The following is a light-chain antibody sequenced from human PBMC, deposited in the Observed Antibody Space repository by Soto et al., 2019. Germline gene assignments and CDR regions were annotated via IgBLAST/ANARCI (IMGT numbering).Light chain of an antibody. CDR2: EVS. J-gene: IGLJ2*01. V-gene: IGLV2-8*01. CDR1: SSDVGGYNY. CDR3: SSYAGSNNFVV. Sequence: QSALTQPPSASGSPGQSVTITCTGTSSDVGGYNYVAWYQQHPGKAPKFIIYEVSKRPSGVPNRFSGSKSGNTASLTVSGLQAEDEADYYCSSYAGSNNFVVFGGGTKLTV.